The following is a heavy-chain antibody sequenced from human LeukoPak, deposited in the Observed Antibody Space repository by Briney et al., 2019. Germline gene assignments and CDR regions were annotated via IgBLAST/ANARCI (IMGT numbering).Heavy chain of an antibody. CDR1: GYNFNHHW. D-gene: IGHD3-10*01. CDR3: ARGSGNSSWLDP. CDR2: IYPGDSDT. V-gene: IGHV5-51*01. Sequence: GESLQISCRGSGYNFNHHWIGWVRQFPGKGLERMGLIYPGDSDTKYNPSFEGHVTMSVDRSISAAFLQWSSLKASDTAMYYCARGSGNSSWLDPWGQGTLVTVSS. J-gene: IGHJ5*02.